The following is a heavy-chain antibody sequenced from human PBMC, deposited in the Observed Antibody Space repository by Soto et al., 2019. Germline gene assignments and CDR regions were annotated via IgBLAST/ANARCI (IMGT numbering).Heavy chain of an antibody. D-gene: IGHD5-12*01. CDR3: ARHQDTGYDPLNWFAP. Sequence: QVQLVQSGAEVKKPGASVKVSCKTSGYTFTSYGVTWVRQAPGQGLEWMGWINGYNGDTNYAQRLQGRVTMTTDTSTSTAYMELRSLRSDDTAVYYCARHQDTGYDPLNWFAPWGQGTLVTVSS. V-gene: IGHV1-18*01. CDR2: INGYNGDT. J-gene: IGHJ5*02. CDR1: GYTFTSYG.